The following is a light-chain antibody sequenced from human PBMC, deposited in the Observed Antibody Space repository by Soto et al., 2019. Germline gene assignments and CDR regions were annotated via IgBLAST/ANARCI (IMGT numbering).Light chain of an antibody. V-gene: IGKV4-1*01. Sequence: DIVMTQSPASLAVSLGGGATINCRSSQSVLCSANNENYLAWYQQKPGHPPKLLIYWASTRESGVPDRFSGSGSGTDFTLTISSLQAEDVAVYYCQQYYSTPRTFGQGTKVDIK. CDR1: QSVLCSANNENY. CDR2: WAS. CDR3: QQYYSTPRT. J-gene: IGKJ1*01.